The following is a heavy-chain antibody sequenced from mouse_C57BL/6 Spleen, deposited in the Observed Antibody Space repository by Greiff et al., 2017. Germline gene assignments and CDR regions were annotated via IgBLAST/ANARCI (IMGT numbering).Heavy chain of an antibody. CDR2: IYPGDGDT. J-gene: IGHJ4*01. V-gene: IGHV1-82*01. Sequence: QVQLQQSGPELVKPGASVKISCKASGYAFSSSWMNWVKQRPGKGLEWIGRIYPGDGDTNYNGKFKGKATLTADKSSSTAYMQLSSLTSEDSAVYFCARDYDPHYYAMDDWGQGTSVTVSS. CDR3: ARDYDPHYYAMDD. D-gene: IGHD2-4*01. CDR1: GYAFSSSW.